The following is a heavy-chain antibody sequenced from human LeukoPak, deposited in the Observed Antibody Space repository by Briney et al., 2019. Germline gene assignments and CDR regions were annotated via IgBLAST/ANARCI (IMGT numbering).Heavy chain of an antibody. J-gene: IGHJ4*02. CDR3: ARDQKRSTYYDFWSGYYPPLYFDY. Sequence: ASVKVSCKASGYTFTSCDINWVRQATGQGLEWMGWMNPNSGNTGYAQKFQGRVTMTRNTSISTAYMELSSLRSEDTAVYYCARDQKRSTYYDFWSGYYPPLYFDYWGEGTLVTVSS. V-gene: IGHV1-8*01. D-gene: IGHD3-3*01. CDR1: GYTFTSCD. CDR2: MNPNSGNT.